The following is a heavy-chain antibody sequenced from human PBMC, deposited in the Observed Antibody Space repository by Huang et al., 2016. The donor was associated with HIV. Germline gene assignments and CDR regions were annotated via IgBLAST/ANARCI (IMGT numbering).Heavy chain of an antibody. CDR3: AKDRQNRNGNYFDY. J-gene: IGHJ4*02. CDR2: RTYDGSTK. Sequence: QVQLVESGGGVVQPGMSLRLSCAASEFTFSSYGMHWVRQAPGKGLEWVAVRTYDGSTKYYADSVKGRFTISRDNSKNTLYLQMNSLRAEDTAVYYCAKDRQNRNGNYFDYWGQGTLVTVSS. V-gene: IGHV3-30*18. D-gene: IGHD1-1*01. CDR1: EFTFSSYG.